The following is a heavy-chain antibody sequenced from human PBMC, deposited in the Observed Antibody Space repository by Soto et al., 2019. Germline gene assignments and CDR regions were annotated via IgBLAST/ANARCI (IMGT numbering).Heavy chain of an antibody. CDR1: GGTFSPYT. D-gene: IGHD3-10*01. CDR3: TRDWEITVSTWSFGGF. Sequence: QVQLVQSGAEVKKPGSSVKVSCKASGGTFSPYTINWVRQAPGQGLEWMGRIIPFHDVTNYAQKFQARVTITADKSTSTAYMELSGLRFEDTAMYYCTRDWEITVSTWSFGGFWGRGTLVTVSS. CDR2: IIPFHDVT. J-gene: IGHJ4*02. V-gene: IGHV1-69*08.